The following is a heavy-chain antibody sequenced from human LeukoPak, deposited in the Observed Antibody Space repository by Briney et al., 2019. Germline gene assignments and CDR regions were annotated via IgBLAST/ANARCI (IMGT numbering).Heavy chain of an antibody. CDR1: GGSISSYY. D-gene: IGHD6-13*01. CDR3: ARDSQVEQNWCFDL. V-gene: IGHV4-4*07. CDR2: IYTSGST. Sequence: PSETLSLTCTVSGGSISSYYWSWIRQPAGKGLEWIGRIYTSGSTNYNPSLKSRVTMSVDTSKNQFSLKLSSVTAADTAVYYCARDSQVEQNWCFDLWGRGTLVTVSS. J-gene: IGHJ2*01.